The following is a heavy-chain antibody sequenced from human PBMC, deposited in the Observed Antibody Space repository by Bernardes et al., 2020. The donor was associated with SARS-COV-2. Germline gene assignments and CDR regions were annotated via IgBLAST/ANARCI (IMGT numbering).Heavy chain of an antibody. J-gene: IGHJ4*02. Sequence: GGSLRLSCVASGFNFNSYDMIWVRQAPGKGLEFVASINYSGGGPVYCASVRGRFTVSRDNSKHTLYLQMNSRRADDTAIYYCGKDPNWGSGYWGPGTLVTVSS. CDR3: GKDPNWGSGY. V-gene: IGHV3-23*01. CDR1: GFNFNSYD. CDR2: INYSGGGP. D-gene: IGHD7-27*01.